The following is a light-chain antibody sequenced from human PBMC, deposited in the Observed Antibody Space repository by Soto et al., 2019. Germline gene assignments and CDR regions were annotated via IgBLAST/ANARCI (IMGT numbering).Light chain of an antibody. CDR1: QSVSSY. CDR3: QQRSDWPPLT. CDR2: DAS. Sequence: EIVLTQSPATLSLSPGERATLSCRASQSVSSYLAWYQQKPGQAPRLLIYDASNRATGIPARFSGSGSGTGFTPTISSLEPEDVAVYYCQQRSDWPPLTFGGGTKVEIK. V-gene: IGKV3-11*01. J-gene: IGKJ4*01.